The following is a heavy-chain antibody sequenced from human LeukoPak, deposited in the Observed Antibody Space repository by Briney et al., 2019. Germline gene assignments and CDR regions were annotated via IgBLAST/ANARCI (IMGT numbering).Heavy chain of an antibody. CDR2: INPNSGGT. Sequence: ASVKVSCKASGYTFSGYYMHWVRQAPGQGLEWMVWINPNSGGTNYAQNFQGRVTATWDTSISTACMELSRLRSDDTAVFYCARGGYCSGGSCSTDFDYWGQGTLVTVSS. D-gene: IGHD2-15*01. CDR3: ARGGYCSGGSCSTDFDY. V-gene: IGHV1-2*02. CDR1: GYTFSGYY. J-gene: IGHJ4*02.